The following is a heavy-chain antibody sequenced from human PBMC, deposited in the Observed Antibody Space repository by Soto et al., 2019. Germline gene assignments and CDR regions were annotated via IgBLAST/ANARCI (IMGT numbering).Heavy chain of an antibody. J-gene: IGHJ4*02. Sequence: QVQLVESGGGVVQPGRSVRLSCAASGLDFRNNDMHWVRQAPGKGLEWVAVISHDNRNIFYGDSVKGRFTVSRDNSKNPLFLEMNSLGAEDTAVYFCAKLVDKTLDDFWGLGTLVAVSS. CDR2: ISHDNRNI. CDR1: GLDFRNND. V-gene: IGHV3-30*18. D-gene: IGHD3-10*01. CDR3: AKLVDKTLDDF.